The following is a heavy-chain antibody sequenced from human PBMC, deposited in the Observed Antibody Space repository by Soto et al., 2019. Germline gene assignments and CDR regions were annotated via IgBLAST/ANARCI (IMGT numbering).Heavy chain of an antibody. CDR2: INHSGST. V-gene: IGHV4-34*01. D-gene: IGHD3-9*01. CDR3: ATDILTGYYDGMDV. Sequence: SETLSLTCAVYGGSFSGYYWSWIRQPPGKGLEWIGEINHSGSTNYNPSLKSRVTISVDTSKNQFSLKLSSVTAADTAVYYCATDILTGYYDGMDVWGQGTTITVSS. J-gene: IGHJ6*02. CDR1: GGSFSGYY.